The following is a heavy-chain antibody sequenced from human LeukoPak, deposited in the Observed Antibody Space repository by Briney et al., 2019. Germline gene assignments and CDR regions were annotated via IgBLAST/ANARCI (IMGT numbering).Heavy chain of an antibody. CDR2: INPTGGKT. V-gene: IGHV1-46*01. D-gene: IGHD3-22*01. CDR1: GYTFTNYY. CDR3: ARAYYYDSSAYYPGGDY. J-gene: IGHJ4*02. Sequence: GSSVTVSRQRCGYTFTNYYMYWVGQAPGQGVAWVGIINPTGGKTTQEQKLKGRVTMTRDTSTSAVYMDLSSLRSEDTALYYCARAYYYDSSAYYPGGDYWGQGTLVNVSS.